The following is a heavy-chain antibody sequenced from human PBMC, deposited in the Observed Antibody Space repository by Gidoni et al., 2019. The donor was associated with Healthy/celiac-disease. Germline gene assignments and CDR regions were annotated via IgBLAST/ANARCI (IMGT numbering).Heavy chain of an antibody. J-gene: IGHJ4*02. D-gene: IGHD2-21*02. Sequence: QVQLQESGPGLVKPSQTLSLTCTVSGGAISSGSYAWSWIRQPAGKGLEWIGRIYTSGSTNYNPSLKSRVTISVDTSKNQFSLQLSSVTAADTAVYYCARVALSDVPIADYWGQGTLVTVSS. CDR1: GGAISSGSYA. CDR3: ARVALSDVPIADY. CDR2: IYTSGST. V-gene: IGHV4-61*02.